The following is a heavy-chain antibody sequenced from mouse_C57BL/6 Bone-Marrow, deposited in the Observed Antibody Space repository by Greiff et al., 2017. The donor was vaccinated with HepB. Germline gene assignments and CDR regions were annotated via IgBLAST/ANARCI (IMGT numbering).Heavy chain of an antibody. V-gene: IGHV1-50*01. CDR1: GYTFTSYW. J-gene: IGHJ4*01. Sequence: VQLQQSGAELVKPGASVKLSCKASGYTFTSYWMQWVKQRPGQGLEWIGEIDPSDSYTNYNHKFKGKATLTVDTSSSTAYMQLSSLTSEDSAVYYCATYGRDYYAMDYWGQGTSVTVSS. CDR2: IDPSDSYT. D-gene: IGHD1-1*01. CDR3: ATYGRDYYAMDY.